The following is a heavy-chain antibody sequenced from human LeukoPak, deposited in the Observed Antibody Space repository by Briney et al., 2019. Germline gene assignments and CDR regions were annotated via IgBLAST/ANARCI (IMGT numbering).Heavy chain of an antibody. V-gene: IGHV3-30*02. CDR3: AKAGGGEWLLYQWYFDY. Sequence: GGSLRLSCAASGFTFSSYGMHWVRQAPGKGLEWVAFIRYDGSNKYYADSVKGRFTISRDNSKNTLYLQMNSLRAEDTAVYYCAKAGGGEWLLYQWYFDYWGQGTLVTVSS. CDR1: GFTFSSYG. D-gene: IGHD3-3*01. CDR2: IRYDGSNK. J-gene: IGHJ4*02.